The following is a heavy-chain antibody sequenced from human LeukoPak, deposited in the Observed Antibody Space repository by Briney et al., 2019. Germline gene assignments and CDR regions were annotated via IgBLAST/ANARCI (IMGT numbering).Heavy chain of an antibody. CDR2: INPSGGSI. CDR1: GYXFISYY. Sequence: ASVKVSCKASGYXFISYYIHWVRQAPGQGLEWMGIINPSGGSISYAQKFQGRLTMTRDTSTSTVYMELSSLRSEDTAVYYCAREDSSYVTGGFDYWGQGTLVTVSS. CDR3: AREDSSYVTGGFDY. V-gene: IGHV1-46*01. D-gene: IGHD3-16*01. J-gene: IGHJ4*02.